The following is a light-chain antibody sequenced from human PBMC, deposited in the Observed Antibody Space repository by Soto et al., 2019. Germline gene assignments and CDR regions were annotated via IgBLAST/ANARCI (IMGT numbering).Light chain of an antibody. V-gene: IGLV2-8*01. CDR3: SSFAGSNNSPYV. J-gene: IGLJ1*01. CDR2: EIN. Sequence: QSALTQPPSASGSPGQSVTISCTGTSSDVCAYDYVSWYQQHPGKAPKLMIYEINKRPSGVPDRFSGSKSGNTASLTVSGLQAEDEADYYCSSFAGSNNSPYVFGTGTKVTVL. CDR1: SSDVCAYDY.